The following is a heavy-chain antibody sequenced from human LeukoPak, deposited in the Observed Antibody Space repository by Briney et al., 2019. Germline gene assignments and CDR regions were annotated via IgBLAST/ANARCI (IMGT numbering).Heavy chain of an antibody. J-gene: IGHJ6*01. CDR1: GFTLSNYD. CDR2: ISFDGNNK. V-gene: IGHV3-30*03. Sequence: GGSLRLSCAASGFTLSNYDIHWVRQAPGKGLEWVAVISFDGNNKYYADSVKGRFTISRDNSKNTLSLQMNSLRLEDTAVYYCARPPWSGAYFNYYGMDVWGQGTTVIVSS. CDR3: ARPPWSGAYFNYYGMDV. D-gene: IGHD3-10*01.